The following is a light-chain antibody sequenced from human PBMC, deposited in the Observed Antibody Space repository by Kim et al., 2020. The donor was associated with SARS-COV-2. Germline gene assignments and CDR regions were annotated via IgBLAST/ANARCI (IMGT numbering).Light chain of an antibody. V-gene: IGLV3-19*01. CDR1: SLRSYY. CDR3: NSRDSSGNHHVV. J-gene: IGLJ2*01. Sequence: SYELTQDPAVSVALGQTVRITCQGDSLRSYYASWYQQKPGQAPVLFIYGKNNRPSGLPDRFSGSSTGNTASLTITGAQAEDEADYYCNSRDSSGNHHVVF. CDR2: GKN.